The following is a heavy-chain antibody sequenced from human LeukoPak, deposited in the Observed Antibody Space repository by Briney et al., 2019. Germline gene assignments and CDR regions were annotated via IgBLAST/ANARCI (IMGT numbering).Heavy chain of an antibody. J-gene: IGHJ5*02. V-gene: IGHV4-39*01. Sequence: PSETLSLTCTVSGGSVSTIAYYWGWIRQPPGKGLEYLGYIYNGEATYYNPSLKSRVTISVDTSKNQFALRLTSVTAADTAVYDCARRIVERHTSEEDNWFDPWGQGILVTVSS. D-gene: IGHD2-15*01. CDR1: GGSVSTIAYY. CDR2: IYNGEAT. CDR3: ARRIVERHTSEEDNWFDP.